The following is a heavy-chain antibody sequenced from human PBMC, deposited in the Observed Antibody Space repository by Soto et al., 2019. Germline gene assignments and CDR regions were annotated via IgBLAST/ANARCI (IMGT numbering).Heavy chain of an antibody. CDR1: GFTFSDYY. CDR3: GRDFAIFGAVSNWFDP. CDR2: ISSSGSTI. V-gene: IGHV3-11*01. Sequence: PGGSLRLSCAASGFTFSDYYMSLIRQAPGKGLEWVSYISSSGSTIYYADSVKGRFTISRDNAKNSLYLQMNSLRAEDTAVYYCGRDFAIFGAVSNWFDPWGQGTLATVSS. J-gene: IGHJ5*02. D-gene: IGHD3-3*01.